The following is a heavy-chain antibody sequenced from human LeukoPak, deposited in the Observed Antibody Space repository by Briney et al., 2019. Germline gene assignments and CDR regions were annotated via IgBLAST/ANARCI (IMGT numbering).Heavy chain of an antibody. J-gene: IGHJ5*02. CDR3: AEDQGRIIVA. Sequence: SQTLSLTCAISGDSVSSNSAAWNWLRQSPSRGLEWLGMTYYRSRWYNDYAVSVKSRITINPDTSKNQFSLQLNSVTPEDTAVYYCAEDQGRIIVAWGQGTLVTVSS. CDR1: GDSVSSNSAA. D-gene: IGHD3-22*01. V-gene: IGHV6-1*01. CDR2: TYYRSRWYN.